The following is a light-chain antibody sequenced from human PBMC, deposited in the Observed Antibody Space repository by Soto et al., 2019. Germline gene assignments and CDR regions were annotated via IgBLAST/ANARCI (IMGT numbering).Light chain of an antibody. Sequence: AIRMTQSASSLSASTGDRVTITCRASQHISNYLVWYQQKPGKAPKVLIHAASTLQYRVSSRFSGSGSGTDFTLTINGLESEDFATYYCQDYDTYPWTFGQGTKVEV. CDR1: QHISNY. V-gene: IGKV1-8*01. J-gene: IGKJ1*01. CDR3: QDYDTYPWT. CDR2: AAS.